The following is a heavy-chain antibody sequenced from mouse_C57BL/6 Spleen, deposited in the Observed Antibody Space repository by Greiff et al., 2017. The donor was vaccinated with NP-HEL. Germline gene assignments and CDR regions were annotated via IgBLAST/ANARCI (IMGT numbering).Heavy chain of an antibody. CDR1: GYTFTSYW. CDR3: AREDYYGSSPYYFDY. J-gene: IGHJ2*01. CDR2: IHPNSGST. D-gene: IGHD1-1*01. Sequence: QVQLQQSGAELVKPGASVKLSCKASGYTFTSYWMHWVKQRPGQGLEWIGMIHPNSGSTNYNEKFKSKATLTVDKSSSTAYMQLSSLTSEDSAVYYCAREDYYGSSPYYFDYWGQGTTLTVSS. V-gene: IGHV1-64*01.